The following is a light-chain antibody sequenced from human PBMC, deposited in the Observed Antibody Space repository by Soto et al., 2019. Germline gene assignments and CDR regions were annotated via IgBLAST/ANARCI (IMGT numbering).Light chain of an antibody. CDR3: SSYANSRTLV. Sequence: QSALTQPASVSGSPGQSITISCIGTSSDVGAYNYVSWYQQHPGKAPKLMIYDVSNRPSGVSDRFSGSKSGNTASLTISGLQAEDEADYYCSSYANSRTLVFGGGTKLTVL. CDR1: SSDVGAYNY. J-gene: IGLJ2*01. V-gene: IGLV2-14*01. CDR2: DVS.